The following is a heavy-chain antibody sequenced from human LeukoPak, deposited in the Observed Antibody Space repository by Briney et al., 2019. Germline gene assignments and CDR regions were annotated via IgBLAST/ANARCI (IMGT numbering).Heavy chain of an antibody. D-gene: IGHD6-19*01. CDR1: GGSISSGGYY. CDR3: ARAYSSGWSIHNWFDP. J-gene: IGHJ5*02. CDR2: IYHSGST. Sequence: PSETLSLTCTVSGGSISSGGYYWSWIRQHPGKGLEWIGYIYHSGSTYYNPSLKSRVTISVDTSKNQFSLKLSSVTAADTAVYYCARAYSSGWSIHNWFDPWGQGTLVTVSS. V-gene: IGHV4-31*03.